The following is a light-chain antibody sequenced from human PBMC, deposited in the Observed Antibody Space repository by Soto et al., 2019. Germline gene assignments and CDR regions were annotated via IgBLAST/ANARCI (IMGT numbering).Light chain of an antibody. J-gene: IGLJ2*01. CDR3: QTWGTGSHVV. CDR2: LDSDGSH. CDR1: SGHSSYA. V-gene: IGLV4-69*01. Sequence: QPVLTKSPSASASLGASVKLTCTLSSGHSSYAIAWHQQQPEKGPRYLMKLDSDGSHTKGDAIPDRFSGSSSGAERYLTISSLQSDDEADYYCQTWGTGSHVVFGGGTKVTVL.